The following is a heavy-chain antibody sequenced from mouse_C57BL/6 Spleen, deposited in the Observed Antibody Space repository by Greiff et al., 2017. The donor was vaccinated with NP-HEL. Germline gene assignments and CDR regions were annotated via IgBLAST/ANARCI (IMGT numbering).Heavy chain of an antibody. Sequence: EVKVVESGGGLVKPGGSLKLSCAASGFTFSDYGMHWVRQAPEKGLEWVAYLSSGSSTIYSADTVKGRFTISRDNAKNTLFLQMTSLRSEDTAMYYCARDYWFAYWGQGTLVTVSA. V-gene: IGHV5-17*01. CDR2: LSSGSSTI. CDR3: ARDYWFAY. CDR1: GFTFSDYG. J-gene: IGHJ3*01. D-gene: IGHD2-13*01.